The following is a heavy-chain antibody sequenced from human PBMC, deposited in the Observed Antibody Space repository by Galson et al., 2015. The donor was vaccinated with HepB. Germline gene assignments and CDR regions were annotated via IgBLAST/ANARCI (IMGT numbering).Heavy chain of an antibody. CDR3: AKAQTKYSSSWYEGDAFDI. CDR2: ISGSGGST. CDR1: GFTFSSYA. V-gene: IGHV3-23*01. Sequence: LRLSCAASGFTFSSYAMSWVRQAPGKGLEGVSAISGSGGSTYYEDSVKGRFTISRDNSKSTLYLQMNSLRGEDTAVYYCAKAQTKYSSSWYEGDAFDIWGQGTMVTVSS. D-gene: IGHD6-13*01. J-gene: IGHJ3*02.